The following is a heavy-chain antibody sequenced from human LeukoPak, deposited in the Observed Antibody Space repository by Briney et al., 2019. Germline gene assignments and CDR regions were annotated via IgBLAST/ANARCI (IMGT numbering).Heavy chain of an antibody. CDR1: GFTFSSYW. CDR2: IKEDGSDK. D-gene: IGHD2-2*01. CDR3: AREVPGARNAFDI. Sequence: GGSLRLSCAASGFTFSSYWMSWVRQAPGKGLEWVANIKEDGSDKYYLDFVKGRFTISRDNAKNLLYLQMNSLRAEDTAVYFCAREVPGARNAFDIWGQGTMVTVSS. V-gene: IGHV3-7*01. J-gene: IGHJ3*02.